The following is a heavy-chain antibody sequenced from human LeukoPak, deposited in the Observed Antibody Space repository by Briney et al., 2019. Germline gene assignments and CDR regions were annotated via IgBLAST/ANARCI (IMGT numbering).Heavy chain of an antibody. V-gene: IGHV3-33*01. CDR1: GFTFSSYG. CDR2: IWYDGSNK. J-gene: IGHJ4*02. Sequence: PGRSLRLSCAASGFTFSSYGMHWVRQAPGKGLEWVAVIWYDGSNKYYADSVKGRFTISRDNSKNTLYLQMNSLRAEDTAVYYCAREVVWSGFFDYWGQGTLVTVSS. CDR3: AREVVWSGFFDY. D-gene: IGHD3-3*01.